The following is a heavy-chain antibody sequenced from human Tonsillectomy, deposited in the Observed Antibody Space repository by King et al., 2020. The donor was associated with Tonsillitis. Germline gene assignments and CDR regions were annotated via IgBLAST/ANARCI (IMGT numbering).Heavy chain of an antibody. CDR1: GGSIRSYY. CDR3: ARDLAKVVTASGGYGMDV. Sequence: MQLQESGPGLVKPSETLSLTCTVSGGSIRSYYWRWIRQPPGKGLEWIGYIYYSGSTNYNPSLKSRVTISLDTSKNQLSLKLTSVTAADTAVYYCARDLAKVVTASGGYGMDVWGLGTTVTVSS. V-gene: IGHV4-59*01. CDR2: IYYSGST. D-gene: IGHD4-23*01. J-gene: IGHJ6*02.